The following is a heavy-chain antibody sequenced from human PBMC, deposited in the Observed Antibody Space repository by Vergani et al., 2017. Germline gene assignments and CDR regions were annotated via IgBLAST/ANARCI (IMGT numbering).Heavy chain of an antibody. CDR1: GGSISSYY. D-gene: IGHD2-2*01. CDR3: ASGYCSSTSCYPFDY. CDR2: IYYSGST. V-gene: IGHV4-59*12. Sequence: QVQLQESGPGLVKPSETLSLTCTVSGGSISSYYWSWIRQPPGKGLEWIGYIYYSGSTNYNPSLKSRVTMSVDTSKNQFSLKLSSVTAADTAVYYCASGYCSSTSCYPFDYWGQGTLVTVSS. J-gene: IGHJ4*02.